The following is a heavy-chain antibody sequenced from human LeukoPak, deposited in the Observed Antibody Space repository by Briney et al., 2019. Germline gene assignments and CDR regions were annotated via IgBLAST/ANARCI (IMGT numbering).Heavy chain of an antibody. CDR1: GYSISSGYY. Sequence: SETLSLTCTVSGYSISSGYYWGWIRQPPGKGLEWIANIYHSGLIYYNPSLKSRVTISVDTSKNQFSLKLSSVTAADTAMYYCARHGQYGWYYYYMDVWGKGTTVTVSS. V-gene: IGHV4-38-2*02. CDR2: IYHSGLI. J-gene: IGHJ6*03. CDR3: ARHGQYGWYYYYMDV. D-gene: IGHD6-19*01.